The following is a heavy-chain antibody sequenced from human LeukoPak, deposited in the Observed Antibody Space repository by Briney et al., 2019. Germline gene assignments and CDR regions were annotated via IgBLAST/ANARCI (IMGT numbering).Heavy chain of an antibody. Sequence: QPGGSLRLSCVASGFTFSSYGLHWVRQAPGKGLEWVAVILYDGSNKYYADSVKGRFTISRDTSKNTPYLQMNSLRVEDTAVYYCAKDHLAGYSYGGYYFDYWGQGTLATVSS. J-gene: IGHJ4*02. D-gene: IGHD5-18*01. CDR3: AKDHLAGYSYGGYYFDY. V-gene: IGHV3-30*18. CDR1: GFTFSSYG. CDR2: ILYDGSNK.